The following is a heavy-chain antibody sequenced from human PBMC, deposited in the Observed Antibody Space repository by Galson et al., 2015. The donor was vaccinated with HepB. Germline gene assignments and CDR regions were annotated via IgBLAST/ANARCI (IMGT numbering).Heavy chain of an antibody. CDR1: GFSLSNTW. D-gene: IGHD3-16*01. Sequence: SLRLSCAASGFSLSNTWMSWVRQAPGKGLEWVSVIYSGGSTYYADSVKGRFTISRDNSKNTLYLQMNSLRAEDTAVYYCARGGGDFLLDIWGQGTMVTVSS. CDR2: IYSGGST. V-gene: IGHV3-53*01. J-gene: IGHJ3*02. CDR3: ARGGGDFLLDI.